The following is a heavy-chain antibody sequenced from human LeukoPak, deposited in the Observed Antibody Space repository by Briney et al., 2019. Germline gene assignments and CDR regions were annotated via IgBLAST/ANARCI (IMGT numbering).Heavy chain of an antibody. D-gene: IGHD3-9*01. CDR1: GFSFNTYW. CDR2: IKEDGSVK. Sequence: GGSLRLSCAATGFSFNTYWMNWVRQAPGKGLEWVANIKEDGSVKYYAASVKGRFTISRDNARNSLYLQMDSLRAEDTAVYYCARGPMRYFKPNKAPFDPWGQGTLVTVSS. V-gene: IGHV3-7*04. CDR3: ARGPMRYFKPNKAPFDP. J-gene: IGHJ5*02.